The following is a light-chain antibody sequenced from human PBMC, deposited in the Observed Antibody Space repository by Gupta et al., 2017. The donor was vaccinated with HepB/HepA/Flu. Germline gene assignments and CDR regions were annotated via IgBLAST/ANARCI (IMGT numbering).Light chain of an antibody. Sequence: QSVLTQPPSASGTPGQRVTISCSGSSVNIGSNTVNWYQHFPGTAPKLLIHSNTQRPSGVPARFSGSKSGTSASLVISGLQAEDEADYYCTTWDDSRSGRLFGGGTKLTGL. J-gene: IGLJ3*02. CDR1: SVNIGSNT. CDR2: SNT. V-gene: IGLV1-44*01. CDR3: TTWDDSRSGRL.